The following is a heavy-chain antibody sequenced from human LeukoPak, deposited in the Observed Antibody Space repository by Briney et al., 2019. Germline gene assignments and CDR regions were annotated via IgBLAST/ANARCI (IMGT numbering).Heavy chain of an antibody. CDR3: AKDRGWELLLWYFDL. J-gene: IGHJ2*01. V-gene: IGHV3-48*01. Sequence: PGGSLRLSCAASGFTLRTYTMNWVRQAPGKGLEWVSYISTSSSTIYYADSVKGRFTISRDNAKNSLYLQMNSLRAEDTAVYYCAKDRGWELLLWYFDLWGRGTLVTVSS. CDR1: GFTLRTYT. CDR2: ISTSSSTI. D-gene: IGHD1-26*01.